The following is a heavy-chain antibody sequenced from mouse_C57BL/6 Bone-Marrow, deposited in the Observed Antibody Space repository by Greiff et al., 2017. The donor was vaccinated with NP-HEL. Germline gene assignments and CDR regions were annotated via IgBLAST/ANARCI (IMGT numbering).Heavy chain of an antibody. V-gene: IGHV14-3*01. CDR2: IDPANGNT. D-gene: IGHD2-2*01. CDR3: ARSLWLRENYFDY. Sequence: EVMLVESVAELVRPGASVKLSCTASGFNIKNTYMHWVKQRPEQGLEWIGRIDPANGNTKYAPKFQGKATITADTSSNTAYLQLSSLTSEDTAIYYCARSLWLRENYFDYWGQGTTLTVSS. CDR1: GFNIKNTY. J-gene: IGHJ2*01.